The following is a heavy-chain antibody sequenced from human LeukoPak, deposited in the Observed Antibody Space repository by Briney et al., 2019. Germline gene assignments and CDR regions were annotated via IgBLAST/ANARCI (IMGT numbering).Heavy chain of an antibody. CDR1: GFTFDDYG. V-gene: IGHV3-21*01. CDR2: ISSSSSYI. CDR3: ARGSSGWHKHIDY. J-gene: IGHJ4*02. D-gene: IGHD6-19*01. Sequence: GGSLRLSCAASGFTFDDYGMSWVRQAPGKGLEWVSSISSSSSYIYYADSVKGRFTISRDNAKNSLYLQMNSLRAEDTAVYYCARGSSGWHKHIDYWGQGTLVTVSS.